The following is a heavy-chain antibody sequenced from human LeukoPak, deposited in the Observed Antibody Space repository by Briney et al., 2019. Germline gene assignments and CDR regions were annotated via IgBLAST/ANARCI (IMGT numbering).Heavy chain of an antibody. CDR1: GYTFTGYY. CDR3: ARVSVTMIVVVNAFDI. Sequence: GSVKVSCKASGYTFTGYYMHWVRQAPGQGLEWMGWINPNSGGTNYAQKFQGRVTMTRDTSISTAHMELSRLRSDDTAVYYCARVSVTMIVVVNAFDIWGQGTMVTVSS. V-gene: IGHV1-2*02. CDR2: INPNSGGT. J-gene: IGHJ3*02. D-gene: IGHD3-22*01.